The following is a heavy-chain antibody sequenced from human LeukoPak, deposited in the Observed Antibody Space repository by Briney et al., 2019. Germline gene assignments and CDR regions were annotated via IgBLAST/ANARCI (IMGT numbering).Heavy chain of an antibody. J-gene: IGHJ4*02. CDR3: TREAVTANGYFDY. V-gene: IGHV3-15*01. D-gene: IGHD2-21*02. CDR1: GFTFSNAW. Sequence: GGSLRLSCAASGFTFSNAWMTWVRQAPGKGLEWVGRIKSKTDGGTADYAAPVKGRFTISRDDSKNTLYLQMNSLKTEDTAVYYCTREAVTANGYFDYWGQGTLVTVSS. CDR2: IKSKTDGGTA.